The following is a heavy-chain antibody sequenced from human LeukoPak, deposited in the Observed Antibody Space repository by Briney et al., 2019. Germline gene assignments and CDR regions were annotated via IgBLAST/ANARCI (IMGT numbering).Heavy chain of an antibody. CDR2: INTNTGNP. J-gene: IGHJ5*02. CDR3: AREMYYDFWSGQYNWFDP. Sequence: EASVKVSCKASGYTFTSYAMNWVRQAPGQGLEWMGWINTNTGNPTYAQGFTGRFVFSLDTSVSTAYLQISSLRAEDTAVYYCAREMYYDFWSGQYNWFDPWGQGTLVTVSS. D-gene: IGHD3-3*01. CDR1: GYTFTSYA. V-gene: IGHV7-4-1*02.